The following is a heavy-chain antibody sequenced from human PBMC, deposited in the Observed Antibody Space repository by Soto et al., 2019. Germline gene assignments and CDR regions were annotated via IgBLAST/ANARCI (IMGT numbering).Heavy chain of an antibody. J-gene: IGHJ6*02. CDR3: ARASAMRDYYYGMDV. CDR1: GGSIGISTYY. CDR2: IYYSGST. V-gene: IGHV4-39*01. D-gene: IGHD2-2*01. Sequence: PSETLSLTCAVSGGSIGISTYYWGWIRQPPGKGLEWIASIYYSGSTRYNPSLKSRVTISVDKPRNQFSLKLSSVTAADTAVYYCARASAMRDYYYGMDVWGQGTTVTVSS.